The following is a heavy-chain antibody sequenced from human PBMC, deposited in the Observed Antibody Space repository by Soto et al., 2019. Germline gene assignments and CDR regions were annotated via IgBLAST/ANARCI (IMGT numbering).Heavy chain of an antibody. J-gene: IGHJ4*02. Sequence: ASVKVSCKASGYSFIGYYMHWVRQAPGQGLEWMGWIDPNSGGTNYAQNFQGRVTMTRDTSITTAYMEVSRLTSDDTAVFYCARGRILYDAGTFYADYSCPATRVSVPS. D-gene: IGHD3-10*01. CDR2: IDPNSGGT. CDR3: ARGRILYDAGTFYADY. V-gene: IGHV1-2*02. CDR1: GYSFIGYY.